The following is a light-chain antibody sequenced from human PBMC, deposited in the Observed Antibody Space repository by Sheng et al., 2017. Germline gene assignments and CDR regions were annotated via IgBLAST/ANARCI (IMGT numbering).Light chain of an antibody. Sequence: EIVLTQSPATLSLSPGEGATLSCRASQSIASYVAWYQQKPGQAPRLLIYDASHRATGIPARFSGRGSGTDFTLTISSLEPEDSAIYYCQQRTNWWTFGQGTKGGNQT. CDR1: QSIASY. CDR3: QQRTNWWT. J-gene: IGKJ1*01. CDR2: DAS. V-gene: IGKV3-11*01.